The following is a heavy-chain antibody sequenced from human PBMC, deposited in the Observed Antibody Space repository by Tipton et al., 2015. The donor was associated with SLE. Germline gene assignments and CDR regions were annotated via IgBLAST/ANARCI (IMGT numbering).Heavy chain of an antibody. CDR1: GGSISSGRYY. D-gene: IGHD3-3*01. J-gene: IGHJ6*03. V-gene: IGHV4-31*03. Sequence: TLSLTCTVSGGSISSGRYYCSWIRQHPGKGLEWIGYIYYSGSTYYNPSLESRVTISVDTSKNQFSLRLSSVTAADTAMYYCARDLYDFWSGYTPSGAMDVWGKGTTVTVSS. CDR3: ARDLYDFWSGYTPSGAMDV. CDR2: IYYSGST.